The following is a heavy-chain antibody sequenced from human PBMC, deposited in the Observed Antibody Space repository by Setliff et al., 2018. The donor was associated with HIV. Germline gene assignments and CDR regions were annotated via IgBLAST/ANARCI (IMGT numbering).Heavy chain of an antibody. CDR2: VDPEDGET. J-gene: IGHJ6*02. D-gene: IGHD3-10*01. Sequence: ASVKVSCKASGYTFTDYYMHWVKQAPGKGPEWMGRVDPEDGETIYAEKFQGRVTITADTSTDTAYMELSSLRSEDTAVYYCARKVGVTTYYYSSGSIKGALDVWGQGTKVTVSS. CDR1: GYTFTDYY. CDR3: ARKVGVTTYYYSSGSIKGALDV. V-gene: IGHV1-69-2*01.